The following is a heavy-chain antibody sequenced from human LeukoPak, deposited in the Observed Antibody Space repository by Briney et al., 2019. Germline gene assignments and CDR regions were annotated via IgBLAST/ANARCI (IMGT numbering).Heavy chain of an antibody. V-gene: IGHV3-53*01. CDR1: GFTVSRNY. CDR3: ARDSVWNGFDY. D-gene: IGHD1-1*01. Sequence: GGSLRLSCAASGFTVSRNYMSWVRQAPGKGLEWVSVIYSGGNTYYADSVKGRFTISRDNSKNTLYLQMNSLRAEDTAVYYCARDSVWNGFDYWGQGTLVTVSS. CDR2: IYSGGNT. J-gene: IGHJ4*02.